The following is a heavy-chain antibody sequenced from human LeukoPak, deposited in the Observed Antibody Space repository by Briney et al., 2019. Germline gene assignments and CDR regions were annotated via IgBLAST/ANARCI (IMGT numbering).Heavy chain of an antibody. V-gene: IGHV3-48*03. CDR2: ISSSGSTI. J-gene: IGHJ4*02. Sequence: GGSLRLSCAASGFTFSSYEMNWVCQAPGKGLEWVSYISSSGSTIYYADSVKGRFTVSRDNAKNSLYLQMNSLRVEDTAVYYCARDPRTVRIWGQGTLVTVSS. D-gene: IGHD1-1*01. CDR1: GFTFSSYE. CDR3: ARDPRTVRI.